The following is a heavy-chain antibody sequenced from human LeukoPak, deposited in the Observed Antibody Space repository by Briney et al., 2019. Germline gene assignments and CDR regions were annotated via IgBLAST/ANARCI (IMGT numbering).Heavy chain of an antibody. D-gene: IGHD2-2*01. CDR3: AKQRVVVPAATHMDV. V-gene: IGHV5-51*01. CDR1: GYNFTTYW. CDR2: IYPYDSDI. Sequence: GESLKISCKGFGYNFTTYWIAWVRQMPGKGLEFMGIIYPYDSDIRYSPSFQGRVTISADKSITTAYLQWSSLQASDTAMYYSAKQRVVVPAATHMDVWGKGTTVTVSS. J-gene: IGHJ6*03.